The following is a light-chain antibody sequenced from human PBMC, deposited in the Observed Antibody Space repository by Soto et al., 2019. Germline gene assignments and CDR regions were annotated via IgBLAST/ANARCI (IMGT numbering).Light chain of an antibody. CDR2: KAS. CDR1: QSISSW. V-gene: IGKV1-5*03. CDR3: QQYNSFPWT. J-gene: IGKJ1*01. Sequence: DIQMTQSPSTLSASVGDRVTITCRASQSISSWLAWYQQKPGKAPKLLIYKASSLESGVPSRFSGSGSETEFTLTIRNLQPDDFATYYCQQYNSFPWTFGLGTKVDIK.